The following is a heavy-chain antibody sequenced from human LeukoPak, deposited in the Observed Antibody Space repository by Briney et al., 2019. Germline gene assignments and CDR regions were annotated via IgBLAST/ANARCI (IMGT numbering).Heavy chain of an antibody. J-gene: IGHJ4*02. CDR3: ASPETGIAAAGTFDY. Sequence: SSETLSLTCTVSGDSISSYYWSWIRQPPGKGLEWIGHIHDIGGTKYNASLKSRVTISVDTSKNQFSLKLSSVTAADTAVYYCASPETGIAAAGTFDYWGQGTLVTVSS. D-gene: IGHD6-13*01. CDR1: GDSISSYY. V-gene: IGHV4-4*08. CDR2: IHDIGGT.